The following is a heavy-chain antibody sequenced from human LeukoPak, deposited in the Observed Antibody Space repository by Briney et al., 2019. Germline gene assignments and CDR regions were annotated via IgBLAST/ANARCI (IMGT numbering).Heavy chain of an antibody. CDR3: ARAPSSYESGNGYPNLGWLDP. D-gene: IGHD5-24*01. CDR2: FHRGRI. J-gene: IGHJ5*02. Sequence: SETLSLTCKVSGYPLGLDYYSVWIRQAPGRGLQWIGGFHRGRIQYNSALKSRVTISIDSSKNQFSLRMWPVTAADTAFYFCARAPSSYESGNGYPNLGWLDPWGQGALVTVSS. CDR1: GYPLGLDYY. V-gene: IGHV4-38-2*02.